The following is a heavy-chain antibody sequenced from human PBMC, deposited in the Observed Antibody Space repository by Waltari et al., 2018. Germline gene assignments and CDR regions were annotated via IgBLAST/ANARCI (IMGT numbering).Heavy chain of an antibody. CDR3: ARRPACSGGTCAFDY. CDR2: ISGGSATK. V-gene: IGHV3-23*01. D-gene: IGHD2-15*01. J-gene: IGHJ4*02. CDR1: GFTFSNYV. Sequence: EVQLLESGGGLVQPGGSLRLSCAASGFTFSNYVMSWVRQAPGKGLEWVSSISGGSATKHDAEYVKGRFTISRDNARNTLYLQMSSLRVDDTAVYYCARRPACSGGTCAFDYWGQGTLVTVSS.